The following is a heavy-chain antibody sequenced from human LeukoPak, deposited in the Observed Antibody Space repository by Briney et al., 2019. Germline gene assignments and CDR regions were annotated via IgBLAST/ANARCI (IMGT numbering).Heavy chain of an antibody. CDR1: GYSISSGYY. V-gene: IGHV4-38-2*01. CDR3: ARQTGIWNYYYYYYMDV. D-gene: IGHD3-10*01. Sequence: SETLSLTCAVSGYSISSGYYWGWIRQPPGKGLEWIGGIYHSGSTYYNPSLKSRVTITVDTSKNQFSLKLSSVTAADTAVYYCARQTGIWNYYYYYYMDVWGKGTTVTVSS. J-gene: IGHJ6*03. CDR2: IYHSGST.